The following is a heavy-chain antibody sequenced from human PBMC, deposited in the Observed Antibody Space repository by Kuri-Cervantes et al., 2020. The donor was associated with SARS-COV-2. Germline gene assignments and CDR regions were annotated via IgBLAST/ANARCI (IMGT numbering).Heavy chain of an antibody. CDR1: GYTFTSYG. CDR2: ISAYNGNT. Sequence: ASVKVSCKASGYTFTSYGIIWVRQAPGQGLEWMGWISAYNGNTNYAQKLQGRVTITTDTSTSTAYMELRSLRSDDTAVYYCATDIAAAGTWEYAFDIWGQGTMVTVSS. D-gene: IGHD6-13*01. V-gene: IGHV1-18*01. J-gene: IGHJ3*02. CDR3: ATDIAAAGTWEYAFDI.